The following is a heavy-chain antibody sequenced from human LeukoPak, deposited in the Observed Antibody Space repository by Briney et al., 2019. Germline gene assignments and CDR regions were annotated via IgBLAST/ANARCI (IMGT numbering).Heavy chain of an antibody. V-gene: IGHV3-11*01. CDR2: ISSSGSTI. CDR1: GFTFSDYY. D-gene: IGHD3-10*01. Sequence: GGSLRLSCAASGFTFSDYYMSWIRQAPGKGLEWVSYISSSGSTIYYADSVKGRITISRDNAKNSLYLQMNSLRAEDTAVYYCAKDSLLWFGGSGWFDPWGQGTLVTVSS. J-gene: IGHJ5*02. CDR3: AKDSLLWFGGSGWFDP.